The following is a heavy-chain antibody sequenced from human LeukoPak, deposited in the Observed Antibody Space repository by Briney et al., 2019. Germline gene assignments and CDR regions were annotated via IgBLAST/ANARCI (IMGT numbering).Heavy chain of an antibody. D-gene: IGHD4-17*01. CDR1: GGSISSYY. CDR3: ARHPPGDHGELPFDY. Sequence: SETLSLTCTVSGGSISSYYWSWIRQPPGKGLEWIGYIYYSGSTNYNPSLKSRVTISVDTSKNQFSLKLSSVTAADTAVYYCARHPPGDHGELPFDYWGQGTLVTVSS. CDR2: IYYSGST. J-gene: IGHJ4*02. V-gene: IGHV4-59*08.